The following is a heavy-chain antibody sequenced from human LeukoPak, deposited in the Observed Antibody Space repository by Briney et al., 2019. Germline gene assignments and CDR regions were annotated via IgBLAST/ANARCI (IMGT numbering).Heavy chain of an antibody. Sequence: GGSLRLSCAASGFTFSKYVMSWLRQAPGKGLEWVLGISGSVDSQYYADSVKGRLTISRDNSKNTLYLQMDSLRAEDTAVYYCAKVGIRISLIVVVFTTADDWYFDLWGRGTLVTVSS. CDR1: GFTFSKYV. CDR3: AKVGIRISLIVVVFTTADDWYFDL. V-gene: IGHV3-23*01. J-gene: IGHJ2*01. D-gene: IGHD3-22*01. CDR2: ISGSVDSQ.